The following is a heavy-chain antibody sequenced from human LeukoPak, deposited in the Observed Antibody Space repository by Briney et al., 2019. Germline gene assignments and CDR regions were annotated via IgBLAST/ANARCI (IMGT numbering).Heavy chain of an antibody. CDR3: AKDDLSDSSGYSEY. CDR2: ISGSGGST. CDR1: GFTFSNYS. D-gene: IGHD3-22*01. Sequence: PGGSLRLSCAASGFTFSNYSMSWVRQAPGKGLEWVSAISGSGGSTYTADSGRGRFTISRDNSKNMLYLQVNSLRAEDTAVSYCAKDDLSDSSGYSEYWGQGPLVNVSS. V-gene: IGHV3-23*01. J-gene: IGHJ4*02.